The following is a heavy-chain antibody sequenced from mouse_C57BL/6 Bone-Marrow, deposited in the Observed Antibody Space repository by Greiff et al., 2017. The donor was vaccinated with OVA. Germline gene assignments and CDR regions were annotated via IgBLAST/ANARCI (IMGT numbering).Heavy chain of an antibody. J-gene: IGHJ1*03. Sequence: QVQLQQSGPGLVQPSQSLSITCTVSGFSLTSYGVHWVRQSPGKGLEWLGVIWSGGSTDYNAAFISRLSISKDNSKSQVFFKMNSLQADDTAIYYCASLNWDDWYFDVWGTGTTVTVSS. CDR3: ASLNWDDWYFDV. V-gene: IGHV2-2*01. D-gene: IGHD4-1*01. CDR2: IWSGGST. CDR1: GFSLTSYG.